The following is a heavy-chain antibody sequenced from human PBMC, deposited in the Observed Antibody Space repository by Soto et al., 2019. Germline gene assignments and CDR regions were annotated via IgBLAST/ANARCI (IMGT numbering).Heavy chain of an antibody. J-gene: IGHJ4*02. D-gene: IGHD6-19*01. CDR3: AKDQYSSGWVPFDY. CDR1: GFTFNSYA. Sequence: GGSLRLSCAASGFTFNSYAMSWVRQAPGKGLEWVSAISGSGGSTYYADSVKGRFTISRDNSKNTLYLQMNSLRAEDTAVYYCAKDQYSSGWVPFDYWGQGTLVTVSS. V-gene: IGHV3-23*01. CDR2: ISGSGGST.